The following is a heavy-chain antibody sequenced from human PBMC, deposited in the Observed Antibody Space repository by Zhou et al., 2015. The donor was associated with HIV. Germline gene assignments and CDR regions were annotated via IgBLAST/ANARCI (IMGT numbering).Heavy chain of an antibody. D-gene: IGHD3-22*01. Sequence: QLVQSGAEVKKPGTSVKVSCKASGFTFTSSAVQWVRQARGQRLEWIGWIVVGSGNTNYAQKFQERVTITRDMSTSTAYMELSSLRSEDTAVYYCAVERPIPIVVVPTSDAFDIWGQGTMVTVS. V-gene: IGHV1-58*01. CDR1: GFTFTSSA. CDR3: AVERPIPIVVVPTSDAFDI. J-gene: IGHJ3*02. CDR2: IVVGSGNT.